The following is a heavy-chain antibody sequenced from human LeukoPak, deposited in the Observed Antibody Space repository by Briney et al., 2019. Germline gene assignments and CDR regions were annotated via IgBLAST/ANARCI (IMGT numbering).Heavy chain of an antibody. V-gene: IGHV7-4-1*02. J-gene: IGHJ4*02. D-gene: IGHD2-15*01. CDR3: ARMKCSGGSCYSNY. Sequence: VASVKVSYKASGYTFTSYAMNWVRQAPGQGLEWMGWINTNTGNPTYAQGFTGRFVFSLDTSVSTAYLQISSLKAEDTALYYCARMKCSGGSCYSNYWGQGTLVTVSS. CDR2: INTNTGNP. CDR1: GYTFTSYA.